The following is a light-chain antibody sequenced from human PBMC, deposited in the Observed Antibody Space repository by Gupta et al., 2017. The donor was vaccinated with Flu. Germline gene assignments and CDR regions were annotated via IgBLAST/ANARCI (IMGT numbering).Light chain of an antibody. CDR2: DVT. CDR3: SSYTSTNTFYV. V-gene: IGLV2-14*03. J-gene: IGLJ1*01. CDR1: SSDVGRSNS. Sequence: QSALPQPASVSGSPGQSITISCTGTSSDVGRSNSVSWYQQHPGKAPKLIIYDVTNRPSGVSSRFSGSKSGNTASLTISGLEAEDESDYFCSSYTSTNTFYVFGTGTKVTVL.